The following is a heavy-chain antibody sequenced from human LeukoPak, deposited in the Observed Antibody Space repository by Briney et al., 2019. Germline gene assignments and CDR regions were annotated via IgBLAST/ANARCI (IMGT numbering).Heavy chain of an antibody. Sequence: PSETLSLTCTVSGGSISSYYWSWIRQPAGKGLEWIGRIYTSGSTNYNPSPKSRVTMSVDTSKNQFSLKLSSVTAADTAVYYCAKGDSSGYQYFDLWGRGTLVTVSS. CDR2: IYTSGST. V-gene: IGHV4-4*07. CDR3: AKGDSSGYQYFDL. J-gene: IGHJ2*01. CDR1: GGSISSYY. D-gene: IGHD3-22*01.